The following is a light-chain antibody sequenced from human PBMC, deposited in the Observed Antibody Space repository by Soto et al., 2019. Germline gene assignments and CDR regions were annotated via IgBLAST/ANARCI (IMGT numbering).Light chain of an antibody. CDR3: CSYAGSSTWV. V-gene: IGLV2-23*01. CDR1: SSDVGSYNL. J-gene: IGLJ3*02. CDR2: EGS. Sequence: QSALTQPASVSGSPGQSITISCTGTSSDVGSYNLVSWYQQHPGKAPRLMISEGSQRPSGVSNRFSGSKSGNTASLTISGLQAEDEADYYCCSYAGSSTWVFGGGTKLTVL.